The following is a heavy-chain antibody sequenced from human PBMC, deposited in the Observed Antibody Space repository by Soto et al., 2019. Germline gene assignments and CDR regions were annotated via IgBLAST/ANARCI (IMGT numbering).Heavy chain of an antibody. CDR1: GFTFSTYS. J-gene: IGHJ5*02. D-gene: IGHD2-21*01. CDR3: ARGLLASRPNWFDP. CDR2: ITTTSDKI. V-gene: IGHV3-21*01. Sequence: GGSLRLSCAASGFTFSTYSMIWVRQAPGKGLEWVSSITTTSDKIYYADSVKGRFTISRDNAKNSVYLQMNSLRAEDTAVYYCARGLLASRPNWFDPWGQGTLVTVSS.